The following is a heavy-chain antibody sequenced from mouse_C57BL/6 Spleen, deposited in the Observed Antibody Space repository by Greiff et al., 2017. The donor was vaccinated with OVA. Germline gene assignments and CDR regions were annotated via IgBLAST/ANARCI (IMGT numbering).Heavy chain of an antibody. CDR1: GYTFTDYE. CDR2: IDPETGGT. J-gene: IGHJ1*03. Sequence: VKLQESGAELVRPGASVTLSCKASGYTFTDYEMHWVKQTPVHGLEWIGAIDPETGGTDYNQKFKGKAILTADKSSSTAYMELRSLTSEDSAVYYCTRTSYYGSSHWYFDVWGTGTTVTVSS. CDR3: TRTSYYGSSHWYFDV. V-gene: IGHV1-15*01. D-gene: IGHD1-1*01.